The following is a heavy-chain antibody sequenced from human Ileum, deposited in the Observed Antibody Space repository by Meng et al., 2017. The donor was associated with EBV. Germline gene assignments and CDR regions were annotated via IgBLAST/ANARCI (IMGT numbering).Heavy chain of an antibody. J-gene: IGHJ5*02. CDR3: AKGRAGNWFDP. CDR2: ISGGADST. Sequence: VEAGRGVVLTGGCLSLSFYASGLIFNNFAMSLVRHNQGKGMEWVSAISGGADSTYYVHSVEGGFTISRDNSKNTLYLQMNSLRAEDSAVYYCAKGRAGNWFDPWGQGTLVTVSS. CDR1: GLIFNNFA. V-gene: IGHV3-23*04.